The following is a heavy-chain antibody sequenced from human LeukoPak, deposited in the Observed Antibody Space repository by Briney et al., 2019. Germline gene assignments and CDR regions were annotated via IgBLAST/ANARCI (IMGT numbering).Heavy chain of an antibody. CDR3: ARVVVYGSGSYHWFDP. CDR1: GFTFSSYS. J-gene: IGHJ5*02. D-gene: IGHD3-10*01. Sequence: PGGSLRLSCAASGFTFSSYSMYWVRQAPGKGLEWVSSISSSSSYIYYADSVKGRFTISRDNAKNSLYLQMNSLRAEDTAVYYCARVVVYGSGSYHWFDPWGQGTLVTVSS. CDR2: ISSSSSYI. V-gene: IGHV3-21*01.